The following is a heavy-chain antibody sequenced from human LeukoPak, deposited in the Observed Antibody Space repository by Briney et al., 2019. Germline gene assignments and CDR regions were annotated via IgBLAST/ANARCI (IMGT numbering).Heavy chain of an antibody. Sequence: GESLKISCKSSGYSFTSYWLGWVRQMPGKGLEWMGIIYPGDSATTYSPSFQGQVTISADKSISTAYLQWSSLKASDTAMYFCARSGSYYGSGGFDYYYGMDVWGQGTTVTVSS. V-gene: IGHV5-51*01. CDR2: IYPGDSAT. D-gene: IGHD3-10*01. CDR1: GYSFTSYW. J-gene: IGHJ6*02. CDR3: ARSGSYYGSGGFDYYYGMDV.